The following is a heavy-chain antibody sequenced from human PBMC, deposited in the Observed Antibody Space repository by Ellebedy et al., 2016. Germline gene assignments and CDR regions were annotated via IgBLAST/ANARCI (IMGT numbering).Heavy chain of an antibody. CDR3: ANGPGDIVATHYYYYGMDV. D-gene: IGHD5-12*01. CDR1: GFTFSSYG. J-gene: IGHJ6*02. CDR2: ISYDGSNK. Sequence: GESLKISCAASGFTFSSYGMHWVRQAPGKGLEWVAVISYDGSNKYYADSVKGRFTISRDNSKNTLYLQMNSLRAEDTAVYYCANGPGDIVATHYYYYGMDVWGQGTTVTVSS. V-gene: IGHV3-30*18.